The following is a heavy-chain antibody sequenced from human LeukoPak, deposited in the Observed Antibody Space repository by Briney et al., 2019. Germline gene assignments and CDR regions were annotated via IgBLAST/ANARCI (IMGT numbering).Heavy chain of an antibody. CDR1: GYTSTGYA. J-gene: IGHJ4*02. CDR2: MNHNSGST. CDR3: ARGRGTVHPLYVEF. Sequence: GASVKVSCKPSGYTSTGYATDSVRGATGQGLEWMGWMNHNSGSTGYAQKFQGRVTITRNTSISTAYIQLSGLRSEDTAVYYCARGRGTVHPLYVEFGGQGTLVTVSS. D-gene: IGHD3-16*01. V-gene: IGHV1-8*03.